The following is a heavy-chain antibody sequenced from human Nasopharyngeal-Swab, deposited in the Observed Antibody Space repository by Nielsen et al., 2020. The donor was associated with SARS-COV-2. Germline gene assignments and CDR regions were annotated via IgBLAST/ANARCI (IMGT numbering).Heavy chain of an antibody. D-gene: IGHD6-19*01. Sequence: GGSLRLSCTVSGLAFSGHWLTWVRKAPGKGLEWVANINQAGSEKYYVDSVKGRFTIPRDNAKNSLLLEMNSLSAEDTAVYYCARDQTVAGYDFDYWGQGTLVTVSP. CDR3: ARDQTVAGYDFDY. J-gene: IGHJ4*02. CDR2: INQAGSEK. CDR1: GLAFSGHW. V-gene: IGHV3-7*05.